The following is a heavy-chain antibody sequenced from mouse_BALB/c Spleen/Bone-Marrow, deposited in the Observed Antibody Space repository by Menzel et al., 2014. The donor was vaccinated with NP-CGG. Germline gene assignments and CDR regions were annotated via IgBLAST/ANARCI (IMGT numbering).Heavy chain of an antibody. V-gene: IGHV5-9-2*01. CDR2: ISGGGSYT. CDR1: GFSFNSYG. D-gene: IGHD2-4*01. Sequence: EVKVVESGGGLVKSGGSLKLSCAASGFSFNSYGMSWVRQTPEKRLEWVATISGGGSYTFYPDSVKGRFTISRDNAKNNLYLQLSSLRSADTALYYCARHAYYDQTEVSFVYWGQGTLVTVSA. CDR3: ARHAYYDQTEVSFVY. J-gene: IGHJ3*01.